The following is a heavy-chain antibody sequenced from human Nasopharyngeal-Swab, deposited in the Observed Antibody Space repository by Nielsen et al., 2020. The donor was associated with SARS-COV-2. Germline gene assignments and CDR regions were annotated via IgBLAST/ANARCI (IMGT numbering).Heavy chain of an antibody. D-gene: IGHD3-22*01. V-gene: IGHV4-30-4*01. Sequence: RQAPGKGLEWIGYIYYSGSTYYNPSLKSRVTISVDTSKNQFSLKLSSVTAADTAVYYCARDYYDSSGYYGGFDPWGQGTLVPSPQ. CDR2: IYYSGST. J-gene: IGHJ5*02. CDR3: ARDYYDSSGYYGGFDP.